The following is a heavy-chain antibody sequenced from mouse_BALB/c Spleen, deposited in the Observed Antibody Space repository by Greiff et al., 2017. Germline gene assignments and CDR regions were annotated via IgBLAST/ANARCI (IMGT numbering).Heavy chain of an antibody. V-gene: IGHV1-80*01. J-gene: IGHJ3*01. D-gene: IGHD1-1*01. Sequence: QVHVKQSGAELVRPGSSVKISCKASGYAFSSYWMNWVKQRPGQGLEWIGQIYPGDGDTNYNGKFKGKATLTADKSSSTAYMQLSSLTSEDSAVYFCARLGGSSYGAWFAYWGQGTLVTVSA. CDR3: ARLGGSSYGAWFAY. CDR1: GYAFSSYW. CDR2: IYPGDGDT.